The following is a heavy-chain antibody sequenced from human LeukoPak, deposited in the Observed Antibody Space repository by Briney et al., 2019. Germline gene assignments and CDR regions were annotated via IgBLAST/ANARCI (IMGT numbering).Heavy chain of an antibody. CDR3: AKAQGAAAGSTGFDY. J-gene: IGHJ4*02. D-gene: IGHD6-13*01. V-gene: IGHV3-9*01. CDR1: GFTFDDYA. CDR2: ISWNSGSI. Sequence: GGSLRLSCAASGFTFDDYAMHWVRQAPGKGLEWVSGISWNSGSIGYADSVKGRFTISRDNAKNSLYLQMNSLRAEDTALYYCAKAQGAAAGSTGFDYWGQGTLVTVSS.